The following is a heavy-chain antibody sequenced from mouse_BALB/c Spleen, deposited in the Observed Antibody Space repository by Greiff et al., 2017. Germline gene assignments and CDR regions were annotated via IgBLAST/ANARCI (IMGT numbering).Heavy chain of an antibody. CDR3: ARSARRGTPFAY. D-gene: IGHD2-12*01. J-gene: IGHJ3*01. CDR1: GYSIISDYA. Sequence: EVQGVESGPGLVKPSQSLSLTCTVTGYSIISDYAWNWIRQFQGNKLEWMGYISYSGSTSYNPSLKSRISITRDTSKNQFFLQLNSVTTEDTATYYCARSARRGTPFAYWGQGTLVTVSA. V-gene: IGHV3-2*02. CDR2: ISYSGST.